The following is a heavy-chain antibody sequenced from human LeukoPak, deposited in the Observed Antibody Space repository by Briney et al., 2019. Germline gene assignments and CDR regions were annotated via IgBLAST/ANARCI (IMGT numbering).Heavy chain of an antibody. Sequence: ASVKVSCTVSGYNFSELCIHWVRQAPGKGLEWMGGYDPEAGETIYAPSLQGRLTLTGDRVTNTAYMELICLRSDDTSGYYCVTAVDDSADYWGEGTRVTVST. CDR1: GYNFSELC. D-gene: IGHD4-11*01. V-gene: IGHV1-24*01. CDR2: YDPEAGET. CDR3: VTAVDDSADY. J-gene: IGHJ4*02.